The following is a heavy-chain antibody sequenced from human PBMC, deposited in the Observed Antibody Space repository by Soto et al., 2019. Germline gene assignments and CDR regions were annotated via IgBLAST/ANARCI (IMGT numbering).Heavy chain of an antibody. J-gene: IGHJ4*02. CDR1: SGSFSDCY. CDR2: ISHSGST. D-gene: IGHD1-26*01. Sequence: QVQLQQWGAGLLKPSETLSLTCAVYSGSFSDCYWSWIRQPPGKGLEWIGEISHSGSTKYNPSLKSRVTISVDTSKSQFSLKRSAVTAAVTAVYYCAVQATNVYSWGQGTRVTVSS. V-gene: IGHV4-34*01. CDR3: AVQATNVYS.